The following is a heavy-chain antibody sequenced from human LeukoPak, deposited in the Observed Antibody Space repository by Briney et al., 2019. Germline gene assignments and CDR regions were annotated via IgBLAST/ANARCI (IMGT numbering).Heavy chain of an antibody. CDR3: ARDINDYSDYAGAR. D-gene: IGHD4-11*01. CDR2: IYYSGST. CDR1: GGSISSSSYY. J-gene: IGHJ4*02. Sequence: PSETLSLTCTVSGGSISSSSYYWGWIRQPPGKGLEWIGSIYYSGSTYYNPSLKSRVTISVDTSKNQFSLKLSSVTAADTAVYYCARDINDYSDYAGARWGQGILITVSS. V-gene: IGHV4-39*02.